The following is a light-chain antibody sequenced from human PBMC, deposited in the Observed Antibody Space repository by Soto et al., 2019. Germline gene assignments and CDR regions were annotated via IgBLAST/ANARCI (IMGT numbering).Light chain of an antibody. Sequence: DIQLTQSPSFLSASVGDRVTITCRASQGIRSYLAWYQQKPGKAPKLLIYAASTLQSGVPSRVSGSGSGTEFTLTISSLQPEDFATYYCQHLNSYPLTVGGGTKVEIK. J-gene: IGKJ4*01. CDR3: QHLNSYPLT. V-gene: IGKV1-9*01. CDR2: AAS. CDR1: QGIRSY.